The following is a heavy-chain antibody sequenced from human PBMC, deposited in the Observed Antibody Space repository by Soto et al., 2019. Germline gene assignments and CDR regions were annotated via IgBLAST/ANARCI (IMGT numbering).Heavy chain of an antibody. D-gene: IGHD3-3*01. CDR1: GGSFGNSA. J-gene: IGHJ4*02. V-gene: IGHV1-69*01. CDR3: ATGVIWIGYFTVDS. Sequence: QVQLVQSGAEVKKPGSSVKVSCKASGGSFGNSAINWVRQTPGQGLEWLGGFIPVYRTLNYAQKFQGRVTITADESTGPAYMRLSSLASDDTAVYYCATGVIWIGYFTVDSWGQGTRVTVSS. CDR2: FIPVYRTL.